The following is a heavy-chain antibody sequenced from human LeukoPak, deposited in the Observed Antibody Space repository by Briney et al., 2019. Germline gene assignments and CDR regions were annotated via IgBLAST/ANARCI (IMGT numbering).Heavy chain of an antibody. V-gene: IGHV4-30-2*01. CDR3: ARWYDILTGFDY. J-gene: IGHJ4*02. D-gene: IGHD3-9*01. Sequence: SETLSLTCAVSGGSISSGGYFWSWIRQPPGKGLEWIGYIYHSGSTYYNPSLKSRVTISVDRSKNQFSLKLSSVTAADTAVYYCARWYDILTGFDYWGQGTLVTVSS. CDR1: GGSISSGGYF. CDR2: IYHSGST.